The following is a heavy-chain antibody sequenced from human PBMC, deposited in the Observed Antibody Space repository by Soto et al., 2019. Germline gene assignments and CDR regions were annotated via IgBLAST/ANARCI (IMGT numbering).Heavy chain of an antibody. J-gene: IGHJ6*02. V-gene: IGHV1-58*02. D-gene: IGHD2-21*01. CDR3: SADHPHMSRGWPV. CDR1: GFDFGSFG. Sequence: QMQLVQSAAEVREPGTSVRVSCRASGFDFGSFGIQFLRQTRGRGVEWIGWIVVVSGSTNYARQFRGIVAISRDTSSSTVYLDLYDLKSDDTAVYFCSADHPHMSRGWPVCGQVATVAVSS. CDR2: IVVVSGST.